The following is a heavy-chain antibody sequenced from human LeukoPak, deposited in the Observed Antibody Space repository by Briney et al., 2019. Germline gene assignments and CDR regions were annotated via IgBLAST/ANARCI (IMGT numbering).Heavy chain of an antibody. V-gene: IGHV4-39*01. D-gene: IGHD3-10*01. Sequence: SETLSLTCTVSGGSISSSSYYWGWIRQPPGKGLEWIGSIYYSGSPYYSPSLKSRFPISVDTSKKKFTLKLSPVTAADTAVYYCARHVGFITMVRGVINNNWFDPWGQGTLVTVSS. CDR2: IYYSGSP. J-gene: IGHJ5*02. CDR3: ARHVGFITMVRGVINNNWFDP. CDR1: GGSISSSSYY.